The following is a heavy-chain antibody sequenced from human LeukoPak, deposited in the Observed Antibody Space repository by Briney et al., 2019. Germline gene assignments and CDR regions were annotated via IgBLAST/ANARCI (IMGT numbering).Heavy chain of an antibody. CDR1: GFTFSSYG. Sequence: PGRSLRLSCAASGFTFSSYGMHWVRQAPGKGLEWVAVISYDGSNKYYADSVKGRFTISRDNSKNTLYLQMNSLRAEDTAVYYCAKASRGYLDWFKGPDYGMDVWGQGTTVTVSS. CDR2: ISYDGSNK. CDR3: AKASRGYLDWFKGPDYGMDV. D-gene: IGHD3-9*01. V-gene: IGHV3-30*18. J-gene: IGHJ6*02.